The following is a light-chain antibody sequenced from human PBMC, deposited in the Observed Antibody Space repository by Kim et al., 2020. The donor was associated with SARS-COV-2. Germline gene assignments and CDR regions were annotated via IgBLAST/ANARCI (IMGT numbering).Light chain of an antibody. CDR2: GAS. J-gene: IGKJ4*01. Sequence: EIVMTQSPATLSVSPGERATLSCRASQSVNTNLAWYQQKPGQAPRLLMHGASTRATGIPARFSGSGSGTEFTLTISSLQSEDLAVYYCQQCHKWPLTLAEGPRWIS. CDR3: QQCHKWPLT. CDR1: QSVNTN. V-gene: IGKV3D-15*01.